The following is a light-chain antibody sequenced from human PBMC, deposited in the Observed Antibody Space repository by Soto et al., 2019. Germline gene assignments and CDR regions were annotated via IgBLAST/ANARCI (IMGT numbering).Light chain of an antibody. CDR3: GTWDTSLSAVL. CDR1: SSNIGNNY. CDR2: DNN. J-gene: IGLJ2*01. V-gene: IGLV1-51*01. Sequence: QSVLTQPPSVSAAPGQKVTISCSGSSSNIGNNYVSWYQQFPGTAPKLLIYDNNQRPSGIPDRFSGSKSGTSATLDITGLQTGDEADYFCGTWDTSLSAVLFGGGTKLTVL.